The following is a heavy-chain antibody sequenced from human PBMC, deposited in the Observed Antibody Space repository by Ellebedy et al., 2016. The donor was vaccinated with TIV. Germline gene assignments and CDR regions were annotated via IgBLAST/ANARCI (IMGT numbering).Heavy chain of an antibody. CDR1: GFTFRNYA. CDR3: ARDPVGVGPAFDV. D-gene: IGHD4-23*01. CDR2: ITESGGNT. J-gene: IGHJ3*01. Sequence: GESLKISCTASGFTFRNYAMGWVRRAPGKGLEWVSSITESGGNTYYADSVKGRFTISRDNSKDTLYLQMNSLRAEDTAIYYCARDPVGVGPAFDVWGQGTMVTVSS. V-gene: IGHV3-23*01.